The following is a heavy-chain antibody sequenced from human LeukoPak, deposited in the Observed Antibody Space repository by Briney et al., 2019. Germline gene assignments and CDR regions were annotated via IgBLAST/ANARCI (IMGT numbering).Heavy chain of an antibody. CDR3: ARDGFVGAADY. CDR1: EFFFSGYW. Sequence: GSLKLSCAASEFFFSGYWMNWVRPAPGKGLEWVANIKQDGSEKQYVDSVRGRFTISRDNAKNSLYLQMNSLRVEDTAVYYCARDGFVGAADYWGQGTLVTVSS. V-gene: IGHV3-7*01. J-gene: IGHJ4*02. D-gene: IGHD6-13*01. CDR2: IKQDGSEK.